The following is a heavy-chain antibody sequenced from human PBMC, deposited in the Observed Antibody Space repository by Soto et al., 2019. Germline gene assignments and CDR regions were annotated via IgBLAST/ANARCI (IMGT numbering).Heavy chain of an antibody. Sequence: GGSLRLSCAASGFTFSSYAMNWVRQVPGKGLECVSAISGRGEDTSYADSVKGRFTVSRDNSRNTVYLQMTSLRPEDTAVDYCGKDPVNCDILNDYYYYFDTWGQGTLVTVSS. V-gene: IGHV3-23*01. CDR1: GFTFSSYA. CDR3: GKDPVNCDILNDYYYYFDT. D-gene: IGHD3-9*01. CDR2: ISGRGEDT. J-gene: IGHJ5*02.